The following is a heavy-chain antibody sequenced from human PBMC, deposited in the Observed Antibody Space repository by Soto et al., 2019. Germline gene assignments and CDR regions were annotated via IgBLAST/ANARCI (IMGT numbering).Heavy chain of an antibody. CDR1: GHTLTEFS. CDR2: FDPEDNET. D-gene: IGHD3-16*01. J-gene: IGHJ3*02. Sequence: QVQLVQSGAEVKKPGASVKVSCKVSGHTLTEFSIHWVRQAPAKGLEWMGGFDPEDNETVYAQRFQGRVTLTEDTSTDTAYMELSSLRFDDTAVYYCATVSTMLGLGGFVFDIWGQGTLITVSS. CDR3: ATVSTMLGLGGFVFDI. V-gene: IGHV1-24*01.